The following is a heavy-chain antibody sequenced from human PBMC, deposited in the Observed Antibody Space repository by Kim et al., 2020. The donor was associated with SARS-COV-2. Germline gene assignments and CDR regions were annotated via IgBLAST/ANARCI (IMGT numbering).Heavy chain of an antibody. Sequence: GGSLRLSCAASGFIFSNYWMHWFRQGPGKGLVWVSRINTDGRATAYADSVKGRFTISRDNAKNTLYLQMNSLRDEDTAGYYCVRDSYIRNIYYGMDVWG. D-gene: IGHD3-3*02. CDR2: INTDGRAT. J-gene: IGHJ6*02. CDR3: VRDSYIRNIYYGMDV. V-gene: IGHV3-74*03. CDR1: GFIFSNYW.